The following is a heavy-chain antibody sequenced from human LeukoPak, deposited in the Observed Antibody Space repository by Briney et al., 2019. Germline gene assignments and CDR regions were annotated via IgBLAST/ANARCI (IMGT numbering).Heavy chain of an antibody. CDR1: GFTFSSYA. J-gene: IGHJ3*02. D-gene: IGHD3-10*01. Sequence: GGSLRLSCAASGFTFSSYAMSWVRQAPGKGLEWVANIKQDGSGKYYVDSVKGRFTISRDNAKNSLYLQMNSLRAEDTAVYYCAREGYYGSGGRGIDAFDIWGQGTMVTVSS. CDR2: IKQDGSGK. V-gene: IGHV3-7*01. CDR3: AREGYYGSGGRGIDAFDI.